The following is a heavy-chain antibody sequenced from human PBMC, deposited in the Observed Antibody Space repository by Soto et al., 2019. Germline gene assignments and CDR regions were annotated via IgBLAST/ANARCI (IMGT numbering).Heavy chain of an antibody. Sequence: GGSLRLSCVASGFSFDDYAMHWVRQVPGRGLEWVSGITWNSGYLGYADSVKGRFSISKDNAKNSLYLKMNSLRPEDTAIYYCAKGPYDRSGYYNAPDYCGQGPLVTV. CDR2: ITWNSGYL. CDR1: GFSFDDYA. J-gene: IGHJ4*02. D-gene: IGHD3-22*01. CDR3: AKGPYDRSGYYNAPDY. V-gene: IGHV3-9*01.